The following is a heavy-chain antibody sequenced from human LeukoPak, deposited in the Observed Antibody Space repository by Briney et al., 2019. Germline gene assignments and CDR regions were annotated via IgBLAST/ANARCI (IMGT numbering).Heavy chain of an antibody. J-gene: IGHJ3*02. CDR1: GYTFTSYD. CDR2: MNPNSGNT. D-gene: IGHD6-19*01. Sequence: ASVKVSCKASGYTFTSYDINWVRQATGQGLEWMGWMNPNSGNTGYAQKFQGRVTMTRNTSISTAYMELSSLRSEDTAVYYCARGKRGQWLVRGNLDAFDIWGQGTMVTVSS. CDR3: ARGKRGQWLVRGNLDAFDI. V-gene: IGHV1-8*01.